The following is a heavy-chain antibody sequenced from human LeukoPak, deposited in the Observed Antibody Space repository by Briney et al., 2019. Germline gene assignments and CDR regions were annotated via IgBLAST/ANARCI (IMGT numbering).Heavy chain of an antibody. D-gene: IGHD2-15*01. Sequence: ASVKVSCKASAYTFTSYGISWVRQAPGQGLEWMGWISAYNGNTNYAQKLQGRVTMTTDTSTSTAYMELRSLRSDDTAVYYCARETLGYCSGGSCANYYYGMDVWGQGTTVTVSS. CDR2: ISAYNGNT. CDR1: AYTFTSYG. V-gene: IGHV1-18*04. J-gene: IGHJ6*02. CDR3: ARETLGYCSGGSCANYYYGMDV.